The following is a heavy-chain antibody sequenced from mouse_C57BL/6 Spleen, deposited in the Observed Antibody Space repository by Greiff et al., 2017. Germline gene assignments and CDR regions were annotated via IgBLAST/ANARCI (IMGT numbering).Heavy chain of an antibody. CDR1: GFTFSSYA. J-gene: IGHJ2*01. Sequence: DVKLVESGGGLVKPGGSLKLSCAASGFTFSSYAMSWVRQTPEKRLEWVATISDGGSYTYYPDNVKGRFTISRDNAKNNLYLQMSHLKSEDTAMYYCARGHYYGSYYFDYWGQGTTLTVSS. V-gene: IGHV5-4*03. D-gene: IGHD1-1*01. CDR3: ARGHYYGSYYFDY. CDR2: ISDGGSYT.